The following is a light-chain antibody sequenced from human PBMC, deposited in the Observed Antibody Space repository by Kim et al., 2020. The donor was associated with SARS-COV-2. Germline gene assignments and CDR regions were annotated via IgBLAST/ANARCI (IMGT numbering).Light chain of an antibody. CDR1: QGISSY. J-gene: IGKJ4*01. CDR2: AAS. V-gene: IGKV1-9*01. Sequence: DIQLTQSPSFLSASVGDRVTITCRASQGISSYLVWYQQKPGKAPKLLVYAASTLQSGVPSRFSGGGSGTEFTLTISSLQPEDFATYYCQQLNSYRSTFGGGTKVDIK. CDR3: QQLNSYRST.